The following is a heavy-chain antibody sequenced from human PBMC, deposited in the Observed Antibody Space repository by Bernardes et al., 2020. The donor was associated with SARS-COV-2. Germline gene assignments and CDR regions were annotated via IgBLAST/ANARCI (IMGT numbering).Heavy chain of an antibody. V-gene: IGHV4-31*03. CDR3: ARAPSITIFGVVGWFDP. J-gene: IGHJ5*02. CDR1: GGSISSCGYY. Sequence: TLSLTCTVSGGSISSCGYYWRWILQHPGKGLEWIGYIYYSGSTYYNPSLKSRVTISVDTSKNQFSLKLSSVTAADTAVYYCARAPSITIFGVVGWFDPWGQGTLVTVSS. D-gene: IGHD3-3*01. CDR2: IYYSGST.